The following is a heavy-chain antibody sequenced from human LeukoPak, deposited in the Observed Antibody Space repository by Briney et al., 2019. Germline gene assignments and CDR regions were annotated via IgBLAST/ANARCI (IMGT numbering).Heavy chain of an antibody. Sequence: SETLSLTCTVSGGSLSSSHFYWGWIRQPPGKGLEWIGEVNHRGNTNYNPSLKGRVTMSVDTSKNQLSLKLTSVTAADTAVYYCALRGYWGQGTLVTVSS. J-gene: IGHJ4*02. CDR3: ALRGY. CDR1: GGSLSSSHFY. CDR2: VNHRGNT. V-gene: IGHV4-39*07.